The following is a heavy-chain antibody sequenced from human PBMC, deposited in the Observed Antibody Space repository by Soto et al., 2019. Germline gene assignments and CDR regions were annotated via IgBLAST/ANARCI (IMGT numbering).Heavy chain of an antibody. CDR1: GFTFTSSA. J-gene: IGHJ3*02. CDR2: IVVGSGNT. Sequence: SVKVSCKASGFTFTSSAVQWVRQARGQRLEWIGWIVVGSGNTNYAQKFQERVTITRDMSTSTAYMELSSLRSEDTAVYYCARYYDFWSGPNAFDIWGQGTMVTVSS. CDR3: ARYYDFWSGPNAFDI. D-gene: IGHD3-3*01. V-gene: IGHV1-58*01.